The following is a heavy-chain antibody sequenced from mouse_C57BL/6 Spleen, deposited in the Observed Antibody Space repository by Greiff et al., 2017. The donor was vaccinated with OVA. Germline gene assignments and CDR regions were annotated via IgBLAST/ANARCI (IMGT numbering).Heavy chain of an antibody. V-gene: IGHV1-55*01. CDR2: IYPGSSST. Sequence: QVQLQQPGAELVKPGASVKMSCKASGYTFTSYWIPWVKQRPGQGLEWIGDIYPGSSSTNYNQKFKSKATLTVDTSSSTAYMQLSSLTSEDSAVYYSARNYGGDDWGQGTTVTVSS. CDR1: GYTFTSYW. J-gene: IGHJ4*01. D-gene: IGHD1-1*02. CDR3: ARNYGGDD.